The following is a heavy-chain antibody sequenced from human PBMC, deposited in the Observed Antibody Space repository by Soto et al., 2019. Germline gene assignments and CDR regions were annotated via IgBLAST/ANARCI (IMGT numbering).Heavy chain of an antibody. V-gene: IGHV3-30-3*01. J-gene: IGHJ4*02. D-gene: IGHD5-18*01. CDR1: GFTFSSYA. Sequence: GGSLRLSCAAPGFTFSSYAMHWVRQAPGKGLEWVAAISYDGSNKYYADSVKGRFTISRDNSKNTLYLQMNSLRAEDTAVYYCARGGVQLWTLYYFDYWGQGTLVTVSS. CDR2: ISYDGSNK. CDR3: ARGGVQLWTLYYFDY.